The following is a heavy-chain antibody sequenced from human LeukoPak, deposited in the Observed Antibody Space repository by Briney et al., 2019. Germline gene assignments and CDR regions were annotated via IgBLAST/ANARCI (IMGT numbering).Heavy chain of an antibody. Sequence: PGGSLRLSCAASGFTFSSYSMNWVRQAPGKGLEWVSYISSGTSSTSTIYYADSVKGRFTISRDNAKNSLYLQMNSLRDEDTAVYYCVKEGAFLTYFDHWGEGSLVTVSS. CDR3: VKEGAFLTYFDH. D-gene: IGHD3-9*01. CDR1: GFTFSSYS. V-gene: IGHV3-48*02. CDR2: ISSGTSSTSTI. J-gene: IGHJ4*02.